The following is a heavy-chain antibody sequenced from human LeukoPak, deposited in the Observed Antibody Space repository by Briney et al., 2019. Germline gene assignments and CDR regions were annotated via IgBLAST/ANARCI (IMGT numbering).Heavy chain of an antibody. CDR2: ISSSSSYI. V-gene: IGHV3-21*04. D-gene: IGHD6-25*01. CDR1: GFTFSSYS. J-gene: IGHJ3*01. Sequence: KPGGSLRLSCAASGFTFSSYSMNWVRQAPGKGLEWVSSISSSSSYIYYADSVKGRFTISRDNAKNSLYLQMNSLRAEDTAVYYCARTLRLRTPRAFDVWGQGTMVTVSS. CDR3: ARTLRLRTPRAFDV.